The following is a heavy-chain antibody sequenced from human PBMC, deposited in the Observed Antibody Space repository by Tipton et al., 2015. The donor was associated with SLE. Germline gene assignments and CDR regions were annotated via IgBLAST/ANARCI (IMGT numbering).Heavy chain of an antibody. V-gene: IGHV4-34*01. CDR3: ARVLFSIVAIPGTIYYYSYMDV. Sequence: TLSLTCAVYGGSFSGYYWSWIRQPPGKGLEWIGEINRSGSTNYNPSLKSRVTISVDTSKNQFSLKLTSVTAADTAVHYCARVLFSIVAIPGTIYYYSYMDVWDKGTTVTVSS. J-gene: IGHJ6*03. CDR1: GGSFSGYY. CDR2: INRSGST. D-gene: IGHD3-10*01.